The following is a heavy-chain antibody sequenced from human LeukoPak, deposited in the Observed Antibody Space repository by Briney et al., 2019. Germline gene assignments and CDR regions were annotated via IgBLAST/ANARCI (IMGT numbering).Heavy chain of an antibody. V-gene: IGHV1-69*06. CDR1: GGTFSSYA. Sequence: SVKVSCKASGGTFSSYAISWVRQAPGQGLEWMGGIIPIFGTANYAQKFQGRVTIAADKSTSTAYMELGSLRSEDAAVYYCARGHYYGSGSYLFDYWGQGTLVTVSS. CDR2: IIPIFGTA. CDR3: ARGHYYGSGSYLFDY. D-gene: IGHD3-10*01. J-gene: IGHJ4*02.